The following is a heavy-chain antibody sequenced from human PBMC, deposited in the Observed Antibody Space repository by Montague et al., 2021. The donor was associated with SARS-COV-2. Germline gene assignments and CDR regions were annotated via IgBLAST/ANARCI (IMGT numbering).Heavy chain of an antibody. CDR1: GGSISSSSYY. CDR2: IYYRGST. V-gene: IGHV4-39*01. J-gene: IGHJ4*02. Sequence: SETLSPTRTVSGGSISSSSYYWAWIRQPPGKGLEWIGGIYYRGSTYYNPSLKSRVFISVDTSKNQLSLTLTSVTAADTAVYYCATQEDPSGWIPGPFDFWGQGTLLSVSS. D-gene: IGHD6-19*01. CDR3: ATQEDPSGWIPGPFDF.